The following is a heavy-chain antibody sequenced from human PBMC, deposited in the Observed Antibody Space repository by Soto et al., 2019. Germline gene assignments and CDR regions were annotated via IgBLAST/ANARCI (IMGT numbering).Heavy chain of an antibody. V-gene: IGHV4-34*01. CDR2: INHGGDT. CDR1: GGSLSGNF. Sequence: QVQLQQWGAGLLKPSETLSLTCAVYGGSLSGNFWSWIRQTPGKGLDWIAEINHGGDTNYNPSLKSRVTISVDTSKNQFSLKVNSVTAADTAVYYCARGEFGIIYCTSTNSHCAFDIWGQGSMVTVSS. CDR3: ARGEFGIIYCTSTNSHCAFDI. D-gene: IGHD2-2*01. J-gene: IGHJ3*02.